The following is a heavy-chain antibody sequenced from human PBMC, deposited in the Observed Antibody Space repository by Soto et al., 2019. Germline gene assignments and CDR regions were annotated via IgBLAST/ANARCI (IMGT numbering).Heavy chain of an antibody. CDR3: ARERHSNYDPYYYYGMDV. CDR1: GFTFSSYA. CDR2: ISYDGSNK. Sequence: GGSLRLSCAASGFTFSSYAMHWVRQAPGKGLEWVAVISYDGSNKYYADSVKGRFTISRDNSKNTLYLQMNSLRAEDTAVYYCARERHSNYDPYYYYGMDVWGQGTTVTVSS. J-gene: IGHJ6*02. D-gene: IGHD4-4*01. V-gene: IGHV3-30-3*01.